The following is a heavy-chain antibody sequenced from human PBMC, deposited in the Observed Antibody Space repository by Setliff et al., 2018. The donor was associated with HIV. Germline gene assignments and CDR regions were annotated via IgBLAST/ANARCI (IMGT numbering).Heavy chain of an antibody. CDR2: INPSGGST. Sequence: GASVKVSCKASGYKFTGHHIQWMRQAPGQGLEWMGRINPSGGSTSYAQKFQGRVTMTRDTSTSTVYMELSSLRSEDTAVYYCARDCSSTSCPGSFNYYYYYYYMDVWGKGTTVTVSS. D-gene: IGHD2-2*01. CDR1: GYKFTGHH. V-gene: IGHV1-46*03. J-gene: IGHJ6*03. CDR3: ARDCSSTSCPGSFNYYYYYYYMDV.